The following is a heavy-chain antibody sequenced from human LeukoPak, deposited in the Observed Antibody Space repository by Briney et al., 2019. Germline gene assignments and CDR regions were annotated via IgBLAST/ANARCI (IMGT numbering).Heavy chain of an antibody. V-gene: IGHV3-15*01. D-gene: IGHD2-2*01. Sequence: WIRQAPGKGLEWVGRIKSKTDGGTTDYAAPVKGRFTISRDDSKNTLYLQMNSLKTEDTAVYYCTTDQTVVVPAAPFDYWGQGTLVTASS. CDR3: TTDQTVVVPAAPFDY. CDR2: IKSKTDGGTT. J-gene: IGHJ4*02.